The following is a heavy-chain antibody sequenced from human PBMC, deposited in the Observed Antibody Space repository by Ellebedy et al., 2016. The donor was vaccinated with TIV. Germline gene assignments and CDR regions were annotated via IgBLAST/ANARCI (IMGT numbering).Heavy chain of an antibody. CDR2: IIPIFGTA. J-gene: IGHJ4*02. V-gene: IGHV1-69*13. D-gene: IGHD5-18*01. CDR3: ASSVDTAKDPFDY. Sequence: ASVKVSCKASGYTFTSYAISWVRQAPGQGLEWMGGIIPIFGTANYAQKFQGRVTITADESTSTAYMELSSLRSEDTAVYYCASSVDTAKDPFDYWGQGTLVTVSS. CDR1: GYTFTSYA.